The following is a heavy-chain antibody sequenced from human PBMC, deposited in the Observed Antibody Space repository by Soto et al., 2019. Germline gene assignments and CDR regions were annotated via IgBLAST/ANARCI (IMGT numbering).Heavy chain of an antibody. CDR1: GFTFSTYA. Sequence: GGSLRLSCAASGFTFSTYAMSWVRRAPGKGLEWVSGISGSGGSTYYADSVKGRFTISRDNSKSTLFLEMNSLRVEDTALYHCAKNRDVNLVQYGGHWGQGTQVTVSS. V-gene: IGHV3-23*01. D-gene: IGHD3-16*01. J-gene: IGHJ4*02. CDR2: ISGSGGST. CDR3: AKNRDVNLVQYGGH.